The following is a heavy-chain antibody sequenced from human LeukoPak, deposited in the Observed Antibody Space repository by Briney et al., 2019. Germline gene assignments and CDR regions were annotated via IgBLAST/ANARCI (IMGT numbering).Heavy chain of an antibody. D-gene: IGHD1-14*01. CDR3: ARRNLQGGLDY. J-gene: IGHJ4*02. CDR2: MSFSGST. V-gene: IGHV4-59*01. Sequence: PSETLSLTCTVSGDSISSYDWSWIRQPPGKGLEWIGYMSFSGSTNYNASHKSRVTMSVDIPKNHFSLKLRSVTAGDTAVYYCARRNLQGGLDYWGQGALVSVSS. CDR1: GDSISSYD.